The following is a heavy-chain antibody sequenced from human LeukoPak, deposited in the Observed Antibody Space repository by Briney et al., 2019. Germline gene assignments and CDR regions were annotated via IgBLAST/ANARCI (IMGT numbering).Heavy chain of an antibody. CDR2: IYTSGST. J-gene: IGHJ4*02. V-gene: IGHV4-61*02. Sequence: SQTLSLTCTVSGGSISSGSYYWSWIRQPAGKGLEWIGRIYTSGSTNYNPSLKSRVTISVDTSKNQFSLKLSSVTAADTAVYYCARGPHCSGGSCYSGHFYFDYWGQGTLVTVSS. CDR3: ARGPHCSGGSCYSGHFYFDY. CDR1: GGSISSGSYY. D-gene: IGHD2-15*01.